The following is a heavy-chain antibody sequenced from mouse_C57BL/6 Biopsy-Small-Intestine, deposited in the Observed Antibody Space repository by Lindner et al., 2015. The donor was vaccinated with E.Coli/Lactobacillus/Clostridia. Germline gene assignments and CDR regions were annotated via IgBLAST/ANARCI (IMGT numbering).Heavy chain of an antibody. J-gene: IGHJ4*01. Sequence: SVKVSCKASGYTFTGYYMHWVRQAPGQGLEWMGQINPNNGDTNYAQKFQGRVTMTRDTSISTAYMELSRLRSDDTAVYYCARDRVYSSSWRDFDYWGQGTLVTVSS. V-gene: IGHV1-53*01. CDR3: ARDRVYSSSWRDFDY. CDR1: GYTFTGYY. D-gene: IGHD2-13*01. CDR2: INPNNGDT.